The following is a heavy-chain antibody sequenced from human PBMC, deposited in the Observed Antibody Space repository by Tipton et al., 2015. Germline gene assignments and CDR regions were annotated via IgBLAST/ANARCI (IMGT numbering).Heavy chain of an antibody. CDR1: GDSLMSYY. D-gene: IGHD3-22*01. Sequence: TLSLTCNVSGDSLMSYYWSWIRQPPGKGLEWIGYIFNSGRTSYNPPLKNRVTISVDTSKNQFALKLSSVTAADTAVYYCARAMSRRHSSGYYYYGMDVWGQGTTITVSS. V-gene: IGHV4-59*01. CDR3: ARAMSRRHSSGYYYYGMDV. CDR2: IFNSGRT. J-gene: IGHJ6*02.